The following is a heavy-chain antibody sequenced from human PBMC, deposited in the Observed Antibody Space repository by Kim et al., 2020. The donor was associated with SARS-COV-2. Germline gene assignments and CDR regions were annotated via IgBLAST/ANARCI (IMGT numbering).Heavy chain of an antibody. CDR2: T. V-gene: IGHV1-3*01. J-gene: IGHJ4*02. CDR3: ARGSGWAFDY. D-gene: IGHD6-19*01. Sequence: TKYSQKFRGRVTITRDTTSSTAYMELSSLRSEDTAVYYCARGSGWAFDYWGQGTLVTVAS.